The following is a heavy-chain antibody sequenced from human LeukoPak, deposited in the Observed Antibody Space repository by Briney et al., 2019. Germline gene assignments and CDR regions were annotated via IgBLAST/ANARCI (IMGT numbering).Heavy chain of an antibody. Sequence: ASVKVSCKASGYTFTSYGISWVRQATGQGLEWMGWMNPNSGNTGYAQKFQGRVTITRNTSISTAYMELSSLRSEDTAVYYCARVTYYDFWSGWSGAFDIWGQGTMVTVSS. D-gene: IGHD3-3*01. CDR1: GYTFTSYG. CDR2: MNPNSGNT. CDR3: ARVTYYDFWSGWSGAFDI. J-gene: IGHJ3*02. V-gene: IGHV1-8*03.